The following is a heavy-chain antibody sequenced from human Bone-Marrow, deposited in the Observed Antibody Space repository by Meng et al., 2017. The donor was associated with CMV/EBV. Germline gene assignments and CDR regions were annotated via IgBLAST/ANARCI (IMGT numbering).Heavy chain of an antibody. CDR2: IIPSLGTT. Sequence: GVTFTNYAISWGRQAPGKGLEWMGQIIPSLGTTNYAQTFQSRVTITADKSSTTAATTAHLELSSLTSDDTAVYFCARDMAASGATFDLWGQGTLVTVSS. J-gene: IGHJ4*02. D-gene: IGHD6-13*01. CDR3: ARDMAASGATFDL. V-gene: IGHV1-69*06. CDR1: GVTFTNYA.